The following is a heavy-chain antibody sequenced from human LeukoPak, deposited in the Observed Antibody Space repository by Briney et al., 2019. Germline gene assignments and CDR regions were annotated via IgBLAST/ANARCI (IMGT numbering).Heavy chain of an antibody. J-gene: IGHJ4*02. CDR1: GFTFSSYW. CDR3: ARSWGARGSPYYFDY. CDR2: IKQDGSEK. D-gene: IGHD3-16*01. Sequence: PGGSLRLSCAASGFTFSSYWMSWVRQAPGKGLEWVANIKQDGSEKYYVDSVKGRFTISRDNAKNSLYLQMNSLRAEDTAVYCCARSWGARGSPYYFDYWGQGTLVTVSS. V-gene: IGHV3-7*01.